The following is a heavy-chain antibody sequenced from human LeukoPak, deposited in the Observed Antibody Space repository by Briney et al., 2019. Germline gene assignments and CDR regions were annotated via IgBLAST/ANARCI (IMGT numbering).Heavy chain of an antibody. CDR3: ARITKEGYCSSTSCYYYYGVDV. D-gene: IGHD2-2*01. CDR2: IWYDGSNK. Sequence: GGSLRLSCAASGFTFSSYGMHWVRQAPGKGLEWVAVIWYDGSNKYYADSVKGRFTISRDNSKSTLYLQMNSLRAEDTAVYYCARITKEGYCSSTSCYYYYGVDVWGQGTTVTVSS. J-gene: IGHJ6*02. V-gene: IGHV3-33*01. CDR1: GFTFSSYG.